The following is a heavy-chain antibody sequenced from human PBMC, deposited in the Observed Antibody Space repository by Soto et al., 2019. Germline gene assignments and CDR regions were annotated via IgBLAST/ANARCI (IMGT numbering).Heavy chain of an antibody. CDR2: IIPMFGIA. CDR1: GGTFNRYT. CDR3: ARDWVRSDVVPAAISAMDV. J-gene: IGHJ6*02. V-gene: IGHV1-69*08. Sequence: QVQLVQSGAEVKKPGSSVKVSCKGSGGTFNRYTITWVRQAPGQGLEWMGRIIPMFGIASYAQNFQGRVTITADKSTSTVYMRLSSLRSEDTALYYCARDWVRSDVVPAAISAMDVWGQGTTVTVSS. D-gene: IGHD2-2*01.